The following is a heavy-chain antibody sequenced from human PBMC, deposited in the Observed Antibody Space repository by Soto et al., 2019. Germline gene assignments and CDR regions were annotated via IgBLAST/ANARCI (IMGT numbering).Heavy chain of an antibody. Sequence: GGSLRLSCAASGLTFTSYNMNWVRQAPGKGLEWVSFISSSSSTIYYADSVKGRFTISRDNAKNSLYLQMNSLRDEDTAVYYCARDRGYTYGFDYWGQGTLVTVSS. CDR1: GLTFTSYN. J-gene: IGHJ4*02. V-gene: IGHV3-48*02. CDR2: ISSSSSTI. CDR3: ARDRGYTYGFDY. D-gene: IGHD5-18*01.